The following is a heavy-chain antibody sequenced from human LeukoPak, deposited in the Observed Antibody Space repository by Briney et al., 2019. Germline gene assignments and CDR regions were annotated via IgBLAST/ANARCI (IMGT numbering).Heavy chain of an antibody. CDR3: ARDSRLSNPLFDY. Sequence: GGSLRLSCAASGFTFSSYGMSWVRQAPGKGLEWVSAISGSGGSTYYADSVKGRFTISRDNSKNTLYLQMNRLRAEDTAVYYCARDSRLSNPLFDYWGQGTLVTVSS. V-gene: IGHV3-23*01. CDR2: ISGSGGST. CDR1: GFTFSSYG. J-gene: IGHJ4*02.